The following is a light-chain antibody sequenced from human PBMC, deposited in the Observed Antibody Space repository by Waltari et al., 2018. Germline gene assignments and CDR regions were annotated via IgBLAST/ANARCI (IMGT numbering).Light chain of an antibody. CDR2: DAS. Sequence: QSALTQPRSVSGSPGQSVAISCTGTSSDVGAYNYVSWFQQHPGKAPKLIIYDASKRPSGVPDRFSGSKSGNTASLTISGLQADDEADYYCCAYTGTLYVFGTGTKVTVL. V-gene: IGLV2-11*01. CDR3: CAYTGTLYV. CDR1: SSDVGAYNY. J-gene: IGLJ1*01.